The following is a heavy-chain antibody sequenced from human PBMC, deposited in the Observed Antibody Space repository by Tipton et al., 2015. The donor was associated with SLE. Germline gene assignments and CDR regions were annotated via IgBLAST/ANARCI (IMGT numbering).Heavy chain of an antibody. CDR3: ARENMITFGGVIGYDY. CDR2: INHSGST. D-gene: IGHD3-16*02. J-gene: IGHJ4*02. CDR1: GGSFSGYY. Sequence: LRLSCAVYGGSFSGYYWSWIRQPPGKGLEWIGEINHSGSTNYNPSLKSRVTISVDTSKNQFSLKLSSVTAADTAVYYCARENMITFGGVIGYDYWGQGTLVTVSS. V-gene: IGHV4-34*01.